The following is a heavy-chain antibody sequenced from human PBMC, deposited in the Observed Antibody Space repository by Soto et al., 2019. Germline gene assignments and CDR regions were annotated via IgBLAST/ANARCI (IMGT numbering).Heavy chain of an antibody. CDR2: IWYRGRDI. CDR1: GFSFSDYV. CDR3: ARDQGGQSGNFIFDN. J-gene: IGHJ4*02. Sequence: GGSLRLSCAASGFSFSDYVMHWVRQAPGKGLEWVAVIWYRGRDIFYADSVKGRFTISRDNSKNTLYPQLNSLRAEDTAVYYCARDQGGQSGNFIFDNWGQGTLVTVSS. D-gene: IGHD1-26*01. V-gene: IGHV3-33*01.